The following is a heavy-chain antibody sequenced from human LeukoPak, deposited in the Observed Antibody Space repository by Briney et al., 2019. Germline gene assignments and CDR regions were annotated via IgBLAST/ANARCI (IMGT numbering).Heavy chain of an antibody. Sequence: PGGSLRLSCAASGFTFISYSMNWVRQAPGKGLEWVSYIISSGTTIYYADSVKGRFTISRDNAKNSLYLQMSSLRAEDTAVYYCARRYYGSGTYCFDYWGQGTLVTVSS. CDR1: GFTFISYS. V-gene: IGHV3-48*01. CDR2: IISSGTTI. D-gene: IGHD3-10*01. J-gene: IGHJ4*02. CDR3: ARRYYGSGTYCFDY.